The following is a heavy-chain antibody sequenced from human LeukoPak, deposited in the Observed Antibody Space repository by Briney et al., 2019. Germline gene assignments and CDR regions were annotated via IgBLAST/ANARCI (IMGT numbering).Heavy chain of an antibody. CDR1: GFTFSSYS. CDR3: ASVDTAMVTGQAFDI. CDR2: ISSSSSYI. J-gene: IGHJ3*02. Sequence: GGSLRLFCAAFGFTFSSYSMNWVRQAPGKGLEWVSSISSSSSYIYYADSVKGRFTISRDNAKNSLYLQMNSLRAEDTAVYYCASVDTAMVTGQAFDIWGQGTMVTVSS. D-gene: IGHD5-18*01. V-gene: IGHV3-21*01.